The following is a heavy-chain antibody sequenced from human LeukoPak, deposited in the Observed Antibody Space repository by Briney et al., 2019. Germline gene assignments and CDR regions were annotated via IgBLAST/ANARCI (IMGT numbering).Heavy chain of an antibody. D-gene: IGHD5-18*01. CDR3: ARESVQLWLYVFDY. Sequence: PGGSLRLSCAASGFTFSGYWMSWVRQAPEKGLEWVANIKQDGSEKYYVDSVKGRFTISRDNAKNSLYLQMSSLRVEDTAVYYCARESVQLWLYVFDYWGQGSLVTVSS. V-gene: IGHV3-7*05. CDR2: IKQDGSEK. CDR1: GFTFSGYW. J-gene: IGHJ4*02.